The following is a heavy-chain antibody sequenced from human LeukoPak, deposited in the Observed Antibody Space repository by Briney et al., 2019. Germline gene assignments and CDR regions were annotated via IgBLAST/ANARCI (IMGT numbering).Heavy chain of an antibody. D-gene: IGHD1-26*01. J-gene: IGHJ5*02. Sequence: SETLSLTCTVSGGSISSGDYYWSWIRRPPGKGLEWIGYIYYSGSTYSNPSLKSRVTISVDTSKNQFSLRLNSVTAADTAVYYCARSRAFNSGAFDPWGQGSLVTVSS. V-gene: IGHV4-30-4*02. CDR1: GGSISSGDYY. CDR3: ARSRAFNSGAFDP. CDR2: IYYSGST.